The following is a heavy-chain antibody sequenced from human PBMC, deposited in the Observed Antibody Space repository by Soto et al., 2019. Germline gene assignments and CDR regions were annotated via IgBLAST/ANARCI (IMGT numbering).Heavy chain of an antibody. CDR1: GYTFTSYA. CDR3: ARDQSLLWFGELAIDY. D-gene: IGHD3-10*01. CDR2: INAGNGNT. Sequence: VKVSCKASGYTFTSYAMHWVRQAPGQRLEWMGWINAGNGNTKYSQKFQGRVTITRDTSASTAYMELSSLRSEDTAVYYCARDQSLLWFGELAIDYWGQGTLVTVSS. V-gene: IGHV1-3*01. J-gene: IGHJ4*02.